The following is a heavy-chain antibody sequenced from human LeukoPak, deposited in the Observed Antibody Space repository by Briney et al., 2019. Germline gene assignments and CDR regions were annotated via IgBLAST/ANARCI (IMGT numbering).Heavy chain of an antibody. D-gene: IGHD5-18*01. CDR2: INPNSGGT. J-gene: IGHJ6*02. CDR1: GYTFTGYY. CDR3: ARVGYSYGPIQSYYYGMDV. V-gene: IGHV1-2*02. Sequence: ASVKVSCKASGYTFTGYYMHWVRQAPGQGLEWMGWINPNSGGTNYAQKFQGRVTMTRDTSIRTAYMELSRLRSDDTAVYYCARVGYSYGPIQSYYYGMDVWGQGTTVTVSS.